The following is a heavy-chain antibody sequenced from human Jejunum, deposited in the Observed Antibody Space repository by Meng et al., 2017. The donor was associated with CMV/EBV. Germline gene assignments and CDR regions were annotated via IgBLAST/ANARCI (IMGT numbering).Heavy chain of an antibody. CDR3: ARGRRNEPLFDY. V-gene: IGHV1-18*01. D-gene: IGHD1-14*01. Sequence: QAQLLQAGGEVQKPGASVKVSCKASGYTFTNYGITWVRQAPGQGLEWMGWINAYNGDTNYAQTLQGRVTMTTDTSTSTAYMELRSLRSDDTAVYYCARGRRNEPLFDYWGQGTLVTVSS. CDR2: INAYNGDT. CDR1: GYTFTNYG. J-gene: IGHJ4*02.